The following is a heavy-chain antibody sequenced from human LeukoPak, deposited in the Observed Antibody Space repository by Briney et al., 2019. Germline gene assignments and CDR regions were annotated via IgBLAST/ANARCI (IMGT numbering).Heavy chain of an antibody. CDR1: GGTFSSYA. J-gene: IGHJ3*02. D-gene: IGHD2-2*01. CDR3: ATDRVVPAAIGDAFDI. V-gene: IGHV1-69*06. Sequence: SVKVSCKASGGTFSSYAISWVRQAPGQGLEWMGGIIPIFGTANYAQKFQGRVTMTEDTSTDTAYMELSSLRSEDTAVYYCATDRVVPAAIGDAFDIWGQGTMVTVSS. CDR2: IIPIFGTA.